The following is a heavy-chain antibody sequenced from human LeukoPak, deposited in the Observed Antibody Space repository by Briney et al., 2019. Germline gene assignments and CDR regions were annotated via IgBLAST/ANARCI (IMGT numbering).Heavy chain of an antibody. D-gene: IGHD5-24*01. J-gene: IGHJ3*02. CDR3: ATPSWSRDGYVGAFDI. CDR1: GGSFSGYY. CDR2: IYYSGST. Sequence: SETLSLTCAVYGGSFSGYYWSWIRQPPGKGLEWIGYIYYSGSTNYNPSLKSRVTMSVDTSKNQFSLRLSSVTAADTAVYYCATPSWSRDGYVGAFDIWGQGTMVTVSS. V-gene: IGHV4-59*01.